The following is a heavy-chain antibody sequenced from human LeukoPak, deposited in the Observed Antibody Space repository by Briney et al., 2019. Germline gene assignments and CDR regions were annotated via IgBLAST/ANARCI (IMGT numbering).Heavy chain of an antibody. D-gene: IGHD3-22*01. CDR3: ARETQYYYDSIYFDY. CDR2: INSGGDTI. CDR1: GFTFSSYE. Sequence: QPGGSLRLSCVACGFTFSSYEMNWVRQAPGKGLEWVSYINSGGDTIFYADSLKGRFTISRDNAKNSLYLQMNSLRAEDTALYYCARETQYYYDSIYFDYWGQGTLVTVSS. V-gene: IGHV3-48*03. J-gene: IGHJ4*02.